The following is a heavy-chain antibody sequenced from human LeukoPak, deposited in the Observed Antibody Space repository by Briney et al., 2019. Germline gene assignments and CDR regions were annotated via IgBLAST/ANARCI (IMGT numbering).Heavy chain of an antibody. CDR3: ARHLRHKVARYFDWLLFHAFDI. CDR2: IYYSGST. J-gene: IGHJ3*02. V-gene: IGHV4-39*01. D-gene: IGHD3-9*01. CDR1: GGSISSSSYY. Sequence: PSETLSLTCTVSGGSISSSSYYWGWIRQPPGKGLEWIGSIYYSGSTYYNPSLKSRVTISVDTSKNQFSLKLSSVTAADTAVYYRARHLRHKVARYFDWLLFHAFDIWGQGTMVTVSS.